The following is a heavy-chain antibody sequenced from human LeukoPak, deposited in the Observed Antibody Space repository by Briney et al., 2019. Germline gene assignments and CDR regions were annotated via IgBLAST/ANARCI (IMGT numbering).Heavy chain of an antibody. CDR3: AKGPSYDSLPYYFDY. CDR2: ISSNGGST. V-gene: IGHV3-64*05. D-gene: IGHD3-22*01. CDR1: GFTFSYYA. Sequence: PGGSLRLSCSASGFTFSYYAMHWVRQAAGKGLEFVSGISSNGGSTYYADSLKGRFTVCRGNSNNTLVIQMRSLRAEDTAIYYCAKGPSYDSLPYYFDYWGQGTLVTVSS. J-gene: IGHJ4*02.